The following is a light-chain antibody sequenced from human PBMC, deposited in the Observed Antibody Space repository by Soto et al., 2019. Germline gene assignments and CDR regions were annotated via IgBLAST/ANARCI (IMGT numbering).Light chain of an antibody. CDR3: SSYTTSYFYV. CDR2: EGS. V-gene: IGLV2-14*02. CDR1: SSDVGSYNL. J-gene: IGLJ1*01. Sequence: QSALTQPASVSGSPGQSITISCTGTSSDVGSYNLVSWYQQYPGKAPKLIIYEGSKRPSGISNRFSGSKSGYTASLTISGLQAEDEAHYYCSSYTTSYFYVFGPGTKVTVL.